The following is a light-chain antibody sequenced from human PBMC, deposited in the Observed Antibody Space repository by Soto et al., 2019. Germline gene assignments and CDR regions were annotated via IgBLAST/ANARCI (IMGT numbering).Light chain of an antibody. V-gene: IGKV3-15*01. Sequence: ELVMTQSPATLSVSPGERATLSSRARQVNNGNLAWYQRKPGQAPMLLMYATSGRATSIPTRFSGSGAGTEYTLTISSQQAEDFADFYCQQYNNCYRFGQGTKVDI. CDR1: QVNNGN. CDR3: QQYNNCYR. CDR2: ATS. J-gene: IGKJ2*03.